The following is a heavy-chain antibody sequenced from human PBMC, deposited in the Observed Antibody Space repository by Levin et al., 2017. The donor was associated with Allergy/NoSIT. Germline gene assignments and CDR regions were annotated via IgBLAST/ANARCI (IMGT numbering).Heavy chain of an antibody. J-gene: IGHJ4*02. D-gene: IGHD6-6*01. CDR2: ISYDASNK. CDR3: VKDNTPARPFDY. Sequence: AGGSLRLSCAASGFTFSSYGLHWVRQAPGKGLEWVAVISYDASNKFYADSVKGRFTISRDNSKNTLYLQMNSLRAEDTAVYYCVKDNTPARPFDYWGQGTLVTVSS. CDR1: GFTFSSYG. V-gene: IGHV3-30*18.